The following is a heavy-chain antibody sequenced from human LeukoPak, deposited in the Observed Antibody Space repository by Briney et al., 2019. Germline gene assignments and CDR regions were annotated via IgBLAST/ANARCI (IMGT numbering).Heavy chain of an antibody. J-gene: IGHJ4*02. CDR1: SGSFSGYY. Sequence: PSETLSLTCAVYSGSFSGYYWSWIRQHPGKGLEWVGYIYYSGSTYYNPSLKSRVTISVDTSKNQFSLKLSSVTAADTAVYYCARGQPYDFWSGYYFDYWGQGTLVTVSS. D-gene: IGHD3-3*01. CDR2: IYYSGST. CDR3: ARGQPYDFWSGYYFDY. V-gene: IGHV4-31*11.